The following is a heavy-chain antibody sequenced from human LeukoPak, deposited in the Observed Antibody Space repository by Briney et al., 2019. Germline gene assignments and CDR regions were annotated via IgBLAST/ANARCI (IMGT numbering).Heavy chain of an antibody. CDR2: INPNSGTA. V-gene: IGHV1-69*13. J-gene: IGHJ3*02. CDR3: ARAHGPRGFDI. Sequence: GASVKVSCKASGCTFSSYAMSWVRQAPGQGLEWMGWINPNSGTANYARKFKGSVTITADESTSTAYMELSSLRAEDTAVYYCARAHGPRGFDIWGQGTMVTVSS. D-gene: IGHD1-14*01. CDR1: GCTFSSYA.